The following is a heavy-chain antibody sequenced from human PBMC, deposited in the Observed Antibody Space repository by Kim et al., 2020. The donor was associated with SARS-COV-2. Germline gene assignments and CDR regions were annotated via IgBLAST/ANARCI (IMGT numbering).Heavy chain of an antibody. CDR3: ARETRGSSAIDY. D-gene: IGHD1-26*01. J-gene: IGHJ4*02. V-gene: IGHV4-39*02. CDR2: T. Sequence: TSYNQSLKSRVTIAVDTSKYQFSLKLSSVTAADTALFYCARETRGSSAIDYWGQGTLVTVSS.